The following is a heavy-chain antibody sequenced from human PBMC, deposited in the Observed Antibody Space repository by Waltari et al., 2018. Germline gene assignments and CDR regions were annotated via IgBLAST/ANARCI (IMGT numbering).Heavy chain of an antibody. D-gene: IGHD3-22*01. Sequence: EVQLLESGGGLVQPGESLRLSCAASGFTLHNYAMSWVRQAPGKGREWVSALSGSGGTTYSADSVKGRFSISRDKSKNTLYLQMNSLRAEDTAIYFCAKDRTWYYDSSGYHSAFDIWGQGTMVTVSS. CDR2: LSGSGGTT. J-gene: IGHJ3*02. CDR1: GFTLHNYA. V-gene: IGHV3-23*01. CDR3: AKDRTWYYDSSGYHSAFDI.